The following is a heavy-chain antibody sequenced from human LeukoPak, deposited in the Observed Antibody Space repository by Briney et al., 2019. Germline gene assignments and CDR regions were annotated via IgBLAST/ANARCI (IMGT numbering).Heavy chain of an antibody. V-gene: IGHV1-18*01. J-gene: IGHJ4*02. D-gene: IGHD3-10*01. CDR3: SRSYYYGSGSRPLDF. Sequence: ASVKVSCRASDYTFTSNGISWVRQAPGQGLEWMGWISGYNGNTHYAQNLQDRVTMTTDTYASTAYMELRSMISDETVVYYCSRSYYYGSGSRPLDFWGQGTLVTVSS. CDR2: ISGYNGNT. CDR1: DYTFTSNG.